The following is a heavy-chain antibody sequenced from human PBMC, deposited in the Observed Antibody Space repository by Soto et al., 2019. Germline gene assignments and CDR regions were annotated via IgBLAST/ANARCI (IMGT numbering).Heavy chain of an antibody. CDR1: GYTFTSYG. J-gene: IGHJ4*02. CDR3: ARDPLAYSGSYHRALGY. CDR2: ITAYNGNT. D-gene: IGHD1-26*01. Sequence: QVQLVQSGAEVKKPGASVKVSCKASGYTFTSYGISWVRQAPGQGLEWLGWITAYNGNTNYAQKLQGRVTMTTDTSTSTAYMELRSLRSDDTAVYYCARDPLAYSGSYHRALGYWGQGTLVTVSS. V-gene: IGHV1-18*04.